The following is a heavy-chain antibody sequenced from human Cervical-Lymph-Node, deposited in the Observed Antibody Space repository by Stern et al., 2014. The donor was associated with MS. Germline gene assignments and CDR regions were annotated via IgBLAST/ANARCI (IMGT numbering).Heavy chain of an antibody. V-gene: IGHV4-59*01. D-gene: IGHD3-16*01. CDR2: IYYSGNH. J-gene: IGHJ4*02. Sequence: QVQLQESGPGLVKPSETLSLTCTVSGGSISSYYWSWIRQPPGKGLEWIGYIYYSGNHNYNPSLKSRVTISVDTSKNQFSLKLSSVTAADTAVYYCARGGAPYFDYWGQGTLVTVSS. CDR1: GGSISSYY. CDR3: ARGGAPYFDY.